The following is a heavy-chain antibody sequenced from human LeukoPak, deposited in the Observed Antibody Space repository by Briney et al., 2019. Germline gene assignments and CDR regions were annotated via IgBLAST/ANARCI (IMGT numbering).Heavy chain of an antibody. CDR2: IYPADFDT. J-gene: IGHJ4*02. CDR1: GYTFKVYW. CDR3: ARLGTVARGIDY. V-gene: IGHV5-51*01. D-gene: IGHD6-19*01. Sequence: GESLKISCKGSGYTFKVYWIAWVRRMPGNGLEWMGSIYPADFDTRYSPSFQGHVTISADRANSTAYLQWNTLKASDTAKYYCARLGTVARGIDYWGQGTLVSVSS.